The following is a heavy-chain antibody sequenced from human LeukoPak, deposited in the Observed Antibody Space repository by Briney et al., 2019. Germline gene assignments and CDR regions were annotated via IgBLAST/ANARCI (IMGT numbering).Heavy chain of an antibody. V-gene: IGHV4-59*08. J-gene: IGHJ4*02. Sequence: SETLSLTCTVSGGSISSYYWSWIRQPPGKGLEWIGYIYHTGSTSYNPSLKGRVTISVDTSKNQFSLKLSSVTAADTAVYYCARLGGYSGYDFDYWGQGTLVTVSS. CDR1: GGSISSYY. CDR2: IYHTGST. CDR3: ARLGGYSGYDFDY. D-gene: IGHD5-12*01.